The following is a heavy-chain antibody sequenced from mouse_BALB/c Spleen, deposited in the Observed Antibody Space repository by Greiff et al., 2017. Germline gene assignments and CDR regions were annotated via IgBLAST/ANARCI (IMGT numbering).Heavy chain of an antibody. J-gene: IGHJ2*01. CDR1: GYAFTNYL. CDR3: ARETTRRYGYHYFDY. D-gene: IGHD1-2*01. V-gene: IGHV1-54*01. CDR2: INPGSGGT. Sequence: VQLQQSGAELVRPGTSVKVSCKASGYAFTNYLIEWVKQRPGQGLEWIGVINPGSGGTNYNEKFKGKATLTADKSSSTAYMQLSSLTSDDSAVYFCARETTRRYGYHYFDYWGQGTTLTVSS.